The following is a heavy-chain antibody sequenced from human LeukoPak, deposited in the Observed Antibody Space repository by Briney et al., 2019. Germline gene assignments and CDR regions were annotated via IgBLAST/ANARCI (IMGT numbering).Heavy chain of an antibody. CDR3: VRGSSGYYWYYFDY. CDR2: ISGSGGSI. J-gene: IGHJ4*02. CDR1: GFTFSSYA. V-gene: IGHV3-23*01. Sequence: GGSLRLSCAASGFTFSSYAMSWVRQAPGKGLEGVSAISGSGGSIYYADSVKGLFTISRDNSKNTLYLQMNSLRAEDTAVYYCVRGSSGYYWYYFDYWGQGTLVTVSS. D-gene: IGHD3-22*01.